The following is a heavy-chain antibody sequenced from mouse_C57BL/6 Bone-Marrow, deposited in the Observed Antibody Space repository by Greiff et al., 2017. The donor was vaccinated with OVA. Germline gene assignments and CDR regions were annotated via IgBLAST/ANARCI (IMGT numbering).Heavy chain of an antibody. V-gene: IGHV1-78*01. D-gene: IGHD2-10*02. CDR2: IYPRDGST. CDR3: AHSIVRHYYAMDY. J-gene: IGHJ4*01. CDR1: GYTFTDHT. Sequence: VQLQQSDAELVKPGASVKISCKVSGYTFTDHTIHWMKQRPEQGLEWIGYIYPRDGSTKYNEKFKGKATLTADKSSSTAYMPLNSLTSEDSAVYFCAHSIVRHYYAMDYWGQGTSVTVSS.